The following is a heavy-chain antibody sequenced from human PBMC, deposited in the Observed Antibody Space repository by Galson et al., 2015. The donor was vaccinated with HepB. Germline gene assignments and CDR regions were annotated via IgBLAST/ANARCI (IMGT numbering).Heavy chain of an antibody. CDR2: IYTSGST. D-gene: IGHD5-12*01. CDR3: ARDAPRYSGYDFAPPAHFDY. Sequence: LSLTCTVSGGPISSYYWSWIRQPAGKGLEWIGRIYTSGSTNYNPSLKSRVTMSVDTSKNQFSLKLSSVTAADTAVYYCARDAPRYSGYDFAPPAHFDYWGQGTLVTVSS. J-gene: IGHJ4*02. CDR1: GGPISSYY. V-gene: IGHV4-4*07.